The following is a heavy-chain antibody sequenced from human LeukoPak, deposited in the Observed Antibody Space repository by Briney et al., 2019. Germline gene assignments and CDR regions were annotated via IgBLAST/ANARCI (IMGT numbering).Heavy chain of an antibody. CDR2: IKQDGSDK. J-gene: IGHJ4*02. CDR1: GFTFTKYW. V-gene: IGHV3-7*03. CDR3: AKSHDFWSGYIDY. D-gene: IGHD3-3*01. Sequence: GDSLRLSCAASGFTFTKYWMTWVRQAPGKGLEWVGNIKQDGSDKNYMDSVKGRFTISRDNSKNTLYLQMNSLRAEDTAVYYCAKSHDFWSGYIDYWGQGTLVTVSS.